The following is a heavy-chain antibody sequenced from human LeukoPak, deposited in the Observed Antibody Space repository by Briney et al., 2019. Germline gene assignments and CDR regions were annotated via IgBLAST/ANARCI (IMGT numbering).Heavy chain of an antibody. CDR1: GLTFSNAW. D-gene: IGHD3-10*01. J-gene: IGHJ4*02. CDR2: IKSKTDGGTT. CDR3: AKEMGHSPHSSGTYWSDGGVGLDY. V-gene: IGHV3-15*01. Sequence: PGGSLRLSCAASGLTFSNAWMSWVRQAPGKGLEWVGRIKSKTDGGTTDYGAPVKGRFIISRDDSKNTLYLQMNGLKIEDTAVYYCAKEMGHSPHSSGTYWSDGGVGLDYWGQGTLVTVSS.